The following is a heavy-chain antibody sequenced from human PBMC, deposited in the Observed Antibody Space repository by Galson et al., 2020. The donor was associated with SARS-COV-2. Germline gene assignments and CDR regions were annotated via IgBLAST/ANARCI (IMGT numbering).Heavy chain of an antibody. V-gene: IGHV5-10-1*01. D-gene: IGHD3-3*01. Sequence: HGESLKISCKGSGYSFTSYWISWVRQMPGKGLEWMGRIDPSDSYTNYSPSFQGHVTISADKSISTAYLQWSSLKASDTAMYYCARFGIFGVVNTFYWFDPGGQGTLVTVSS. J-gene: IGHJ5*02. CDR1: GYSFTSYW. CDR2: IDPSDSYT. CDR3: ARFGIFGVVNTFYWFDP.